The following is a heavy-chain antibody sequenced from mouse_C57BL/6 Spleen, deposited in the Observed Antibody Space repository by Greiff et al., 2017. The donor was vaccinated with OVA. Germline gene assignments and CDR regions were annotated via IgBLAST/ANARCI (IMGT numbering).Heavy chain of an antibody. Sequence: VQLQQSGPELVKPGASVKISCKASGYAFSSSWMNWVKQRPGKGLEWIGRIYPGDGDTNYNGKFKGKATLTADKSSSTAYMQLSSLTSEDSAVYFCARPRDLNYFDYWGQGTTLTVSS. CDR1: GYAFSSSW. CDR3: ARPRDLNYFDY. CDR2: IYPGDGDT. J-gene: IGHJ2*01. V-gene: IGHV1-82*01.